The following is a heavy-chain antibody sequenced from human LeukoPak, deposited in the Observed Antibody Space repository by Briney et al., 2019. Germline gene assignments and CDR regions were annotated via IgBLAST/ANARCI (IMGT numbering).Heavy chain of an antibody. CDR2: IYTSGST. V-gene: IGHV4-4*07. CDR3: ARRRVTDSRYAFDI. CDR1: GGSISSYY. J-gene: IGHJ3*02. D-gene: IGHD3-22*01. Sequence: KPSETLSLTCTVSGGSISSYYWSWIRQPAGKGLEWIGRIYTSGSTNYNPSLKSRVTMSVDTSKNQFSLELSSVTAADTAVYYCARRRVTDSRYAFDIWGQGTKVTVSS.